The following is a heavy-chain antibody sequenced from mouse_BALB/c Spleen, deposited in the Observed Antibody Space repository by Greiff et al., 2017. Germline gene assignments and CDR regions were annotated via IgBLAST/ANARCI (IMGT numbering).Heavy chain of an antibody. CDR1: GYTFTSYY. CDR3: AREVYFDV. V-gene: IGHV1S56*01. J-gene: IGHJ1*01. CDR2: IYPGNVNT. Sequence: VQGVESGPELVKPGASVRISCKASGYTFTSYYIHWVKQRPGQGLEWIGWIYPGNVNTKYNEKFKGKATLTADKSSSTAYMQLSSLTSEDSAVYFCAREVYFDVWGAGTTVTVSS.